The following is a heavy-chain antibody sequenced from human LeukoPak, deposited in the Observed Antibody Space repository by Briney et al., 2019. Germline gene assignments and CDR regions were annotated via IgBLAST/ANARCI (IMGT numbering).Heavy chain of an antibody. Sequence: PGGSLRLSCVASGFTFSSYAMNWVRQAPGKGLEWVSFIGTGGDTNYADSVKGRFTISRDNSKNTVYLQMSSLRAEDTALYYCARSLKYNLVGFDYWGQGTLVIVSS. CDR2: IGTGGDT. V-gene: IGHV3-23*01. D-gene: IGHD1-1*01. J-gene: IGHJ4*02. CDR3: ARSLKYNLVGFDY. CDR1: GFTFSSYA.